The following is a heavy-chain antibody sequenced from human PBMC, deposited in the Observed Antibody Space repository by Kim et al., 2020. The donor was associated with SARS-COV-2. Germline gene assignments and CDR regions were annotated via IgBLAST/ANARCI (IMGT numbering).Heavy chain of an antibody. CDR2: I. Sequence: IYYADSVNGRCTNARDNTKKTMYLQMNSMRVEDTAGYYCEKEGGSSFDYWGQGTLVTVSS. J-gene: IGHJ4*02. V-gene: IGHV3-23*01. CDR3: EKEGGSSFDY. D-gene: IGHD2-15*01.